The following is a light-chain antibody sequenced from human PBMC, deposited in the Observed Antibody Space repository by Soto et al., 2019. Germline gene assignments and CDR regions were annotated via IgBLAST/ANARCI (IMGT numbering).Light chain of an antibody. Sequence: QSVLTQPASVSGSPGQSITISCTGTSSDVGSYDLVSWYQHHPGKAPKLMIYEGSKRPSGVSNRFSGSKSGNTASLTISGLQAEDEADYYCCSYAGISTYVVFGGGTKLTVL. J-gene: IGLJ2*01. CDR3: CSYAGISTYVV. V-gene: IGLV2-23*01. CDR2: EGS. CDR1: SSDVGSYDL.